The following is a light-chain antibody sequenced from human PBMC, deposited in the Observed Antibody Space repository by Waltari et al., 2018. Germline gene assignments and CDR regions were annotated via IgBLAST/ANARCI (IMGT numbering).Light chain of an antibody. Sequence: ENVLTQSPGTLSLSPGERATLSCRASQNIKNAYLAWYQQRPGRSPRLLIYDASSRATDIPDRFCGSGSGTDFTLTISRLEPEDFAIYYGQQYGSLPWTFGQGTQVEIK. CDR2: DAS. CDR1: QNIKNAY. V-gene: IGKV3-20*01. J-gene: IGKJ1*01. CDR3: QQYGSLPWT.